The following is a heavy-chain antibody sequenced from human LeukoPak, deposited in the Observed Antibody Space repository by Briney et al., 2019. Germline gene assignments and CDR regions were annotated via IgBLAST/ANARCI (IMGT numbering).Heavy chain of an antibody. V-gene: IGHV1-3*03. CDR1: GYTFTSYA. CDR2: INAGNGNT. D-gene: IGHD4-17*01. CDR3: ARSYDYGDLNWFDP. J-gene: IGHJ5*02. Sequence: ASVKVSCKASGYTFTSYAMHWVRQAPGQRLEWMGWINAGNGNTKYSQEFQGRVTITRDTSASTAYMELSSLRSEDMAVYYCARSYDYGDLNWFDPWGQGTLVIVPS.